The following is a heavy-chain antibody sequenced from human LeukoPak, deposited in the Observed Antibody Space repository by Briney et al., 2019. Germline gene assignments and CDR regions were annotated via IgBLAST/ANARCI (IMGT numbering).Heavy chain of an antibody. CDR3: ARDRIAALDY. CDR2: ISSSSSTI. V-gene: IGHV3-48*04. Sequence: GGSLRLSCAASGFTFSSYSMNWVRQAPGKGLEWVSYISSSSSTIYYADSVKGRFTISRDNAKNSLYLQMNSPRAEDTAVYYCARDRIAALDYWGQGTLVTVSS. CDR1: GFTFSSYS. J-gene: IGHJ4*02. D-gene: IGHD6-13*01.